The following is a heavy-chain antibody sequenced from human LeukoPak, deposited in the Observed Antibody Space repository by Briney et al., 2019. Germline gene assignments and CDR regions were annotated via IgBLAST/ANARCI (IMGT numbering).Heavy chain of an antibody. V-gene: IGHV3-48*03. CDR2: ISGSGDTI. CDR1: GFIFSAYE. J-gene: IGHJ4*02. Sequence: GGSLGLSCAASGFIFSAYEMNWVRQAPGKGLEWLSYISGSGDTIYYAESVKGRFTISRDNAQNSLYLQMNSLRAEDTAVYYCVSAYGGLLDHWGQGTLVTVSS. CDR3: VSAYGGLLDH. D-gene: IGHD3-16*01.